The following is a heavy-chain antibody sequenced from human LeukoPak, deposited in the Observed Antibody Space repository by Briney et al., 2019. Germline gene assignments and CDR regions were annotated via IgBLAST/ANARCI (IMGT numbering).Heavy chain of an antibody. CDR2: IWYDGSNK. J-gene: IGHJ6*02. CDR3: AREIHRWDYYGSGNDYGMDV. CDR1: GFTFSSYG. D-gene: IGHD3-10*01. Sequence: GGSLRLSCAASGFTFSSYGMHWVRQAPGKGLEWVAVIWYDGSNKYYADSVKGRFTISRDNSKNTLYLQMNSLRAEDTAVYYCAREIHRWDYYGSGNDYGMDVWGQGTTVTVSS. V-gene: IGHV3-33*01.